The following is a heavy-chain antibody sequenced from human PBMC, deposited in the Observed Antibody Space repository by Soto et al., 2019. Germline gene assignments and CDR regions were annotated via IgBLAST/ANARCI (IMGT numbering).Heavy chain of an antibody. CDR1: GGSISSYY. D-gene: IGHD6-19*01. CDR3: ARSAGWYGDFDY. J-gene: IGHJ4*02. V-gene: IGHV4-59*01. CDR2: IYYSGST. Sequence: QVQLQESGPGLVKPSETLSLTCTVSGGSISSYYWSWIRQPPGKGLEWIGYIYYSGSTNYNPSLKSRVTISVDTSKNQFSLKLSSVTAADTALYYCARSAGWYGDFDYWGQGTLVTVSS.